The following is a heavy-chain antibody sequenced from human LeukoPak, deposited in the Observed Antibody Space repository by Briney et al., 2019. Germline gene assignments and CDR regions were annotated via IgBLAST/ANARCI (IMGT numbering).Heavy chain of an antibody. CDR3: ARLTALGTANDY. J-gene: IGHJ4*02. Sequence: PSETLSLTCTVSGHSITSTSYYWGWIRQPPGKGLEWIGSVHYSVDTYYNPSVKSRVTISVDTSKNQISLKLTSVTAADTAVYYCARLTALGTANDYWGQGTLVTVSS. CDR1: GHSITSTSYY. CDR2: VHYSVDT. V-gene: IGHV4-39*01. D-gene: IGHD6-13*01.